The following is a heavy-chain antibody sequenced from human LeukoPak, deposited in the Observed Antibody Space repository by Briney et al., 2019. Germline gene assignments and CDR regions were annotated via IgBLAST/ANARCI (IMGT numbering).Heavy chain of an antibody. Sequence: SETLSLTCTVSGGSISSSSYYWGWIRQPPGKGLEWIGSIYYSGSTYYNPSLKSRVTISVDTSKNQFSLKLNSVTAADTAVYYCARDRPGGSRLDYWGQGTLVTVSS. CDR3: ARDRPGGSRLDY. V-gene: IGHV4-39*07. D-gene: IGHD3-10*01. CDR1: GGSISSSSYY. J-gene: IGHJ4*02. CDR2: IYYSGST.